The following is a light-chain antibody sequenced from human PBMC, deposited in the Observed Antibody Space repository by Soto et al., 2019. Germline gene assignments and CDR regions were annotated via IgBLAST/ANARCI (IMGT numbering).Light chain of an antibody. J-gene: IGKJ1*01. V-gene: IGKV1-17*01. CDR2: AAS. Sequence: MTQSPATLSVSPGERDTLSCRASQSVDSNLAWYQQKPGKAPKRLIYAASTLQSGVPSRFSGSGSGTEFTLTISSLQPEDFATYYCLQHNSYPRTFGQGTKVEIK. CDR3: LQHNSYPRT. CDR1: QSVDSN.